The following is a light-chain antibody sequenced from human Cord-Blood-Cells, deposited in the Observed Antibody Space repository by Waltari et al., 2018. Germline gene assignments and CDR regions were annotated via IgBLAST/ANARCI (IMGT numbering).Light chain of an antibody. CDR1: QSVSRY. J-gene: IGKJ1*01. CDR3: QQHSNWPPGVT. CDR2: DAS. Sequence: EIALTESRATMSLAPGDRATLSCRASQSVSRYLAWYQQKPGQAPRLLIYDASNRATRIPARFSGSASGTDFTLTISSLEPEDFAVYYCQQHSNWPPGVTFGQGTKVEIK. V-gene: IGKV3-11*01.